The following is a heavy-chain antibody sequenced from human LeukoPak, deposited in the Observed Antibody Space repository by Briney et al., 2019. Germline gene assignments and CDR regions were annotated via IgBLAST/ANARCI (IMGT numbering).Heavy chain of an antibody. CDR3: AREAPMVRGDGWFDP. D-gene: IGHD3-10*01. J-gene: IGHJ5*02. CDR2: IYYSGST. CDR1: GGSISSGDYY. V-gene: IGHV4-30-4*01. Sequence: PSETLSLTCTVSGGSISSGDYYWSWIRQPPGKGLEWIGYIYYSGSTYYNPSLKSRVTISVDTSKNQFSLKLSSVTAADTAVYYCAREAPMVRGDGWFDPWGQGTLVTVSS.